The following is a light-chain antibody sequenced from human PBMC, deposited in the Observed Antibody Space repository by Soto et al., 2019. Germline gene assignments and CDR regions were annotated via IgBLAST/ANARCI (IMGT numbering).Light chain of an antibody. Sequence: QSVLTQPASVSGSPGQSITISCTGTSSDVGSYNLVSWYQQHPGKAPKLMIYEVSKRPSGVANRFSGSKSGNTASLTISGLQAEDAADYCCRSYAGSTTPFVFGTGTKLTVL. CDR2: EVS. CDR1: SSDVGSYNL. V-gene: IGLV2-23*02. CDR3: RSYAGSTTPFV. J-gene: IGLJ1*01.